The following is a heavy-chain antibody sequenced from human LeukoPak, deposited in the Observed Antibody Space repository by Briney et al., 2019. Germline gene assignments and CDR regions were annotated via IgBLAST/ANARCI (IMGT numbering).Heavy chain of an antibody. D-gene: IGHD6-13*01. V-gene: IGHV1-46*01. J-gene: IGHJ4*02. CDR3: ARETRSLVIGAAAGPWNY. CDR2: INPSGDTT. CDR1: GYTFSSYY. Sequence: ASVKVSCKASGYTFSSYYMHWVRRAPGQGLEWMGIINPSGDTTSYAQKFQDRVTMTRDTSTSTVYMELSSLRSEDTAVYYCARETRSLVIGAAAGPWNYWGQGTLVTVSS.